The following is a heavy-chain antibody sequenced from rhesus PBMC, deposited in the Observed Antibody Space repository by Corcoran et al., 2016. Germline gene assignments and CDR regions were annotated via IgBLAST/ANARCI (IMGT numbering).Heavy chain of an antibody. CDR1: GGSVSSNF. Sequence: QVQLQESGPGLVKPSETLSLTCAVSGGSVSSNFWSWIRQPPGKGLEWIGRIYGGDGSTNYTPSLTSRVTFSTDTSKNQFSLKLTSVPAADPAVYYCAREVGRGFDYWGQGVLVTVSS. V-gene: IGHV4-147*01. J-gene: IGHJ4*01. CDR3: AREVGRGFDY. D-gene: IGHD2-39*01. CDR2: IYGGDGST.